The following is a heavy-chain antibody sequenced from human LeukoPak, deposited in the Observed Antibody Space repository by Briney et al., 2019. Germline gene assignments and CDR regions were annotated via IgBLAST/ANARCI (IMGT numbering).Heavy chain of an antibody. D-gene: IGHD2-15*01. CDR2: ISGSGGST. Sequence: GGSLRLSCAASGFTFSSYAMSWVRQAPGKGLEWVSAISGSGGSTYYADSVKGRFTISRDNSKNTLYLQMNSLRAEDTAVYYCARDLTDIVVVVAATQIWAGMDVWGQGTTVTVSS. J-gene: IGHJ6*02. CDR3: ARDLTDIVVVVAATQIWAGMDV. V-gene: IGHV3-23*01. CDR1: GFTFSSYA.